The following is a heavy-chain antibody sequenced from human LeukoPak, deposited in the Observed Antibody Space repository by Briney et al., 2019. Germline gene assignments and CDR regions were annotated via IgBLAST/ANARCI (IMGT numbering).Heavy chain of an antibody. CDR3: AGNSGWYTDY. CDR1: GGSISSHVW. J-gene: IGHJ4*02. V-gene: IGHV4-4*02. D-gene: IGHD6-19*01. Sequence: SETLSLTCTVSGGSISSHVWWNWVRQPPGKGLEWIAEIYHSGGTNYNPSLKSRVTISVDASKNQFSLKLNSVTAADTAVYYCAGNSGWYTDYWGQGTLVTVSS. CDR2: IYHSGGT.